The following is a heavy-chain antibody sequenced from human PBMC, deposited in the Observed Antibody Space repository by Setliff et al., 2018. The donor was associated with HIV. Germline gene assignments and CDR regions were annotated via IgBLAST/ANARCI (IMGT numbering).Heavy chain of an antibody. D-gene: IGHD3-22*01. CDR2: LYYSVST. J-gene: IGHJ4*01. CDR3: ARLGTSDYYPQIGY. V-gene: IGHV4-39*07. Sequence: LSLTCTVSDGSNIGSSYYWGWIRQXPGKGLEWXGSLYYSVSTYYNPSRKGXLXXXVDTAXNQFSLRLNSVTAADTAVYYCARLGTSDYYPQIGYWGHGTLXXVSS. CDR1: DGSNIGSSYY.